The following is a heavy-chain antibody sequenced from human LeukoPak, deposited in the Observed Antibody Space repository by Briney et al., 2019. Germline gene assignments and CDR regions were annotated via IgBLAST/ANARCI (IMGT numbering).Heavy chain of an antibody. CDR1: GFTFRTYA. V-gene: IGHV3-23*01. D-gene: IGHD6-13*01. Sequence: GGSLRLSCAASGFTFRTYAMSWVRQAPGKGLEWVSGISDSGGSTYYAESVKGRFTISRDNSKHTVFLQMNSLRADDTAKYYCAKDKAPCSWHTPSDCWGQGTPVTVSS. CDR2: ISDSGGST. CDR3: AKDKAPCSWHTPSDC. J-gene: IGHJ4*02.